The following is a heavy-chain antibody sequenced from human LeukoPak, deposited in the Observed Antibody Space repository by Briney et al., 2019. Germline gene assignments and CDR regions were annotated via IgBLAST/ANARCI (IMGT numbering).Heavy chain of an antibody. CDR3: VRHRTASDY. CDR1: GFTFSDYT. CDR2: ISPTTSYI. J-gene: IGHJ4*02. Sequence: PGGSLRLSCAASGFTFSDYTMSWVRQAPGKGLEWVSSISPTTSYIFYADSLRGRFTISRDNAKNSLYLQMTSLRAEDTAIYYCVRHRTASDYWGQGALVTVSS. V-gene: IGHV3-21*01. D-gene: IGHD3-16*02.